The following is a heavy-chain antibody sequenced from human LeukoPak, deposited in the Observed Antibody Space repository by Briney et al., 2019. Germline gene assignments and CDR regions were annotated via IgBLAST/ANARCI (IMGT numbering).Heavy chain of an antibody. D-gene: IGHD2-15*01. Sequence: PSETLSLTCAAYGGSFSGYYWSWIRQPPGKGLEWIGEINHSGSTNYNPSLKSRVTISVDTSKNQFSLKLSSVTAADTAVYYCAKKSATRGQHKRHYKVGWFDPWGQGTLVTVSS. CDR2: INHSGST. CDR1: GGSFSGYY. J-gene: IGHJ5*02. CDR3: AKKSATRGQHKRHYKVGWFDP. V-gene: IGHV4-34*01.